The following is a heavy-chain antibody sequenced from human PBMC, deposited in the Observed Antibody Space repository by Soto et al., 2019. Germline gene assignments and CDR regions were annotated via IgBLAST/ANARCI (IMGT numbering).Heavy chain of an antibody. Sequence: WESLTISCTSSGDSFTRYWIAWVRQMPGKGLEWMAIINPGDSETKYSPSFQGQVTISADKSINTAFLQWGSLKASDTAMYYCARHATYYDILSGYYFDYWGQGTQVTVSS. J-gene: IGHJ4*02. CDR1: GDSFTRYW. V-gene: IGHV5-51*01. CDR3: ARHATYYDILSGYYFDY. D-gene: IGHD3-9*01. CDR2: INPGDSET.